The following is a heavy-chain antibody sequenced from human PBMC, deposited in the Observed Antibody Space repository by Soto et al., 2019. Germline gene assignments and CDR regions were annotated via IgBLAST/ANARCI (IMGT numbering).Heavy chain of an antibody. J-gene: IGHJ6*02. CDR2: ISAYNGNT. D-gene: IGHD2-2*01. CDR1: GYTFSNYG. CDR3: ASSFTSSQWRYGMDV. V-gene: IGHV1-18*01. Sequence: QVQLVQSGAEVKKPGASVKVSCKASGYTFSNYGFSWVRQAPGQRLEWMGWISAYNGNTNYAQKVQSRVTMTTDTSTGTAYMELRSLRSDDTAVYYCASSFTSSQWRYGMDVWGQGTTVTVSS.